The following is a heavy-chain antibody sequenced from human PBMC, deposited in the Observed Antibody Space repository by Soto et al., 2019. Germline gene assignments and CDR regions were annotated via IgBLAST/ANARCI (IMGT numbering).Heavy chain of an antibody. CDR1: GYGFTTYG. CDR2: ISAHNGNT. J-gene: IGHJ4*02. V-gene: IGHV1-18*01. Sequence: QVHLVQSGAEVKKPGASVKVSCKGSGYGFTTYGITWVRQAPGQGLEWMAWISAHNGNTNYAQKLQGRVTVTRDTSTRTACMELRSLRSDDTAVYYWARGRYGDYWGQGALVTVSS. D-gene: IGHD1-1*01. CDR3: ARGRYGDY.